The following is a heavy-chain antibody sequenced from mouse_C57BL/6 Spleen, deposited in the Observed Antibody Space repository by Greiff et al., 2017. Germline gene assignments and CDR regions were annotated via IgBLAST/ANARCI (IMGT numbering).Heavy chain of an antibody. CDR2: IYPGSGSP. J-gene: IGHJ2*01. CDR3: ARVGGGYFDY. V-gene: IGHV1-55*01. CDR1: GYTFTSYS. Sequence: VQLQQSGAELVKPGASVKMSCKASGYTFTSYSITWVKQRPGQGLEWIGDIYPGSGSPNYNEKFKSKATLTADTSSSTASMQLSRLTSEDSAVYCCARVGGGYFDYWGQGTTLTVSS.